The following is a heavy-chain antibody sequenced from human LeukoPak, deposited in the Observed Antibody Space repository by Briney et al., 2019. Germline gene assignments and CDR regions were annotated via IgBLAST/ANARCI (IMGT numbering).Heavy chain of an antibody. D-gene: IGHD3-16*01. CDR2: INSDGNSI. J-gene: IGHJ4*02. CDR1: GFTLSSYW. Sequence: GGSLTLSCAASGFTLSSYWMHWVRQGPGKGLVWVSRINSDGNSISYADSVKGRFTISRDNAKNTLYLQMDSLRAEDTAVFYCVRSGGYAYFDYWGQGTPVTVSS. V-gene: IGHV3-74*01. CDR3: VRSGGYAYFDY.